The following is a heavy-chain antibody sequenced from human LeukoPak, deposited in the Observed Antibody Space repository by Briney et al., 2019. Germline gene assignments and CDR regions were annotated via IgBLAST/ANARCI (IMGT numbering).Heavy chain of an antibody. Sequence: GASVKVSCKASGYTFTTYGISWVRQAPGQGLEWMGWISAYNGNTNYAQNLQGRVTVTTDTSTSTAYMELRSLRSDDTAVYYCARGRRDGFNFDYWGQGTLVTVSS. CDR2: ISAYNGNT. CDR1: GYTFTTYG. D-gene: IGHD5-24*01. V-gene: IGHV1-18*01. CDR3: ARGRRDGFNFDY. J-gene: IGHJ4*02.